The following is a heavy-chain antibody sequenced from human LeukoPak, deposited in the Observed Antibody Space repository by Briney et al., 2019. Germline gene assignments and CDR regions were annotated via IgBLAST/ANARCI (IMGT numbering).Heavy chain of an antibody. CDR1: GGTFSSYA. V-gene: IGHV1-69*05. J-gene: IGHJ4*02. D-gene: IGHD3-9*01. Sequence: GASVKVSCKASGGTFSSYAISWVRQAPGQGLEWMGGIIPIFGTANYAQKFQGRVTITTDESTSTAYTELSSLRSEDTAVYYCASGGHYHILTGYYHWGQGTLVTVSS. CDR2: IIPIFGTA. CDR3: ASGGHYHILTGYYH.